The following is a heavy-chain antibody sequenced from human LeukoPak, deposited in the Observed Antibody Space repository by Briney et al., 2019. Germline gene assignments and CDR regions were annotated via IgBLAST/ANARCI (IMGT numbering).Heavy chain of an antibody. J-gene: IGHJ4*02. D-gene: IGHD3-22*01. CDR3: AKVYDSSGYYYVIADY. V-gene: IGHV3-23*01. Sequence: GGSLRLSCAASGFTFSSYAMSWVRQAPGKGLEWVSAISGSGGSTYYADSVKGRFTISRDNSKNTLYLQMNSLRAEDTAVYYCAKVYDSSGYYYVIADYWGQGTLVTVSS. CDR2: ISGSGGST. CDR1: GFTFSSYA.